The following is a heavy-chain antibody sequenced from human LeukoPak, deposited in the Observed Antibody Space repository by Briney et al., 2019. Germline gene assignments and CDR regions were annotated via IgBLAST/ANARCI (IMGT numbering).Heavy chain of an antibody. CDR3: ARGRNSGWYEFVGQFDY. V-gene: IGHV3-66*01. D-gene: IGHD6-19*01. Sequence: PGGSLRLSCAASGFTVSSNYMSWVRQAPGKGLEWVSVLYSGGSTHYADSVKGRFTISRDNSKNTLYLQMNSLRAEDTAVYYCARGRNSGWYEFVGQFDYWGQGTLVTVSS. CDR1: GFTVSSNY. J-gene: IGHJ4*02. CDR2: LYSGGST.